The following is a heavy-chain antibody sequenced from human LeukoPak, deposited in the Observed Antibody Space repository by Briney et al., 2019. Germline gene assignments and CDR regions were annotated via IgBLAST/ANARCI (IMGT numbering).Heavy chain of an antibody. CDR2: INHSGST. D-gene: IGHD6-13*01. CDR1: GGSFRGYY. CDR3: ARGRRYSSSWYADYFDY. J-gene: IGHJ4*02. V-gene: IGHV4-34*01. Sequence: SETLSLTCAVYGGSFRGYYWSWIRQPPGKGLEWIGEINHSGSTNYNPSLKSRVTISVDTSKNQFSLKLSSVTAADTAVYYCARGRRYSSSWYADYFDYWGQGTLVTVSS.